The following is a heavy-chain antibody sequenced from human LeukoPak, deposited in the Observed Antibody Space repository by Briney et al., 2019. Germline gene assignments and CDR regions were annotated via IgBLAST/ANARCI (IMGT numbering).Heavy chain of an antibody. CDR1: GFTFSSYS. D-gene: IGHD6-13*01. CDR3: ARKCEQT. V-gene: IGHV3-48*02. J-gene: IGHJ4*02. Sequence: GGSLRLSCAASGFTFSSYSMSWVRQAPGKGLEWVSYISSGSDTIYYAGSVKGRFTISRDNAKNSLYLQMNSLRDEDTAVYYCARKCEQTWGQGTLVTVSS. CDR2: ISSGSDTI.